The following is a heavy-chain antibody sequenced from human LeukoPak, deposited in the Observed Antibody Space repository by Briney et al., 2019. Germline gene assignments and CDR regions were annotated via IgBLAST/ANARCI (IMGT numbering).Heavy chain of an antibody. V-gene: IGHV4-34*01. CDR2: MYHNGST. D-gene: IGHD5-24*01. CDR3: ARHPSGRMWLQQGGWFDP. Sequence: PSETLSLTCAVYGGSFSGYYWGWIRQPPGKGLEWIGSMYHNGSTYYNPSLKSRVTISVDTSKNQFSLKLTSVTAADPAVYYCARHPSGRMWLQQGGWFDPWGQGTLVTVSS. CDR1: GGSFSGYY. J-gene: IGHJ5*02.